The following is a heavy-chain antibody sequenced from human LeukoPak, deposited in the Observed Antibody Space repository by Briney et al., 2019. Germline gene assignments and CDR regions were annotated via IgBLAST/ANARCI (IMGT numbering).Heavy chain of an antibody. Sequence: PGGSLRLSCAASGFTFSSYSMNWVRQAPGKGLEWVSYISSSSSTIYYADSVKGRFTISRDNARNSLYQQMNSLRAEDTAVYYCARVGRKGSTIWVDYWGQGTLVTVSS. CDR1: GFTFSSYS. CDR2: ISSSSSTI. J-gene: IGHJ4*02. CDR3: ARVGRKGSTIWVDY. V-gene: IGHV3-48*01. D-gene: IGHD5/OR15-5a*01.